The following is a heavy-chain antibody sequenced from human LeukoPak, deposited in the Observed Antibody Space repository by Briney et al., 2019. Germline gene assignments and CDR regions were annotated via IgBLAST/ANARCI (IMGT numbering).Heavy chain of an antibody. CDR3: ARDVGYIAAAGTST. J-gene: IGHJ5*02. V-gene: IGHV1-69*05. D-gene: IGHD6-13*01. CDR2: IIPIFGTA. Sequence: SVKVSCKASVGTFSSYAISWVRQAPGQGLEWMGGIIPIFGTANYAQKFQGRVTITTDESTSTAYMELSSLRSEDTAVYYCARDVGYIAAAGTSTWGQGTLVTVSS. CDR1: VGTFSSYA.